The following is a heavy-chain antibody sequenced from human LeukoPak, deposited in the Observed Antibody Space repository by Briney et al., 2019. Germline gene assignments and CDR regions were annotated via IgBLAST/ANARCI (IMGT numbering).Heavy chain of an antibody. V-gene: IGHV4-59*11. CDR1: GDSFSSHY. CDR3: ATDLFTVTKVFYI. CDR2: TSYIGST. J-gene: IGHJ3*02. Sequence: SETLSLTCAVSGDSFSSHYWTWIRQSPGKGLEWIGYTSYIGSTNYNPSLKSRVTISIDTSKNQFSLKLRSVTAADTAVYYCATDLFTVTKVFYIWGQGTMVSVST. D-gene: IGHD4-11*01.